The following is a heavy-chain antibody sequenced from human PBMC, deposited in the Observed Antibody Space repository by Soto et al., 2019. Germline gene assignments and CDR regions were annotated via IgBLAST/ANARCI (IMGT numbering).Heavy chain of an antibody. J-gene: IGHJ4*02. CDR1: GGSIRSSSYY. V-gene: IGHV4-39*01. Sequence: SETLSLTCVVSGGSIRSSSYYWDWLRQPPGKGLEWIGTIYYSGTSNYNPSLTGRVTISVDTSKNQFSLKLTSVTAADTAVYYCARHAIGVVVPAAIRNWGQGSLVTVSS. D-gene: IGHD2-15*01. CDR2: IYYSGTS. CDR3: ARHAIGVVVPAAIRN.